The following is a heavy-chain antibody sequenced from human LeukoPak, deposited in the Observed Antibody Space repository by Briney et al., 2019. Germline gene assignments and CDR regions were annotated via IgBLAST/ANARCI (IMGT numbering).Heavy chain of an antibody. Sequence: SETLSLTCAVYGGSFSGYYWSWIRQPAGKGLEWIGRMYTSGSTNYNPSLKSRVTMSVDTSKNHFSLKLNSVTAADTAVYYCARSITGTPIGYYYGMDVWGQGTTVTVSS. CDR2: MYTSGST. CDR1: GGSFSGYY. V-gene: IGHV4-59*10. CDR3: ARSITGTPIGYYYGMDV. D-gene: IGHD1-7*01. J-gene: IGHJ6*02.